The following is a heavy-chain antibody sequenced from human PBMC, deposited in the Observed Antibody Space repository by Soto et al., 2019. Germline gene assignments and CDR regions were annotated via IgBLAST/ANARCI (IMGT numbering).Heavy chain of an antibody. J-gene: IGHJ4*02. CDR3: ARDGPFARVSDS. CDR1: GFTFSSYG. V-gene: IGHV3-33*01. D-gene: IGHD6-6*01. CDR2: IWYDGSNK. Sequence: QVQLVESGGGVVQPGRSLRLSCAASGFTFSSYGMHWVRQAPGKGLEWVAVIWYDGSNKYYADSVKGRFTISRDNSKNTLYLQMNSLRAEDTAVYYCARDGPFARVSDSWGQGTLVTVSS.